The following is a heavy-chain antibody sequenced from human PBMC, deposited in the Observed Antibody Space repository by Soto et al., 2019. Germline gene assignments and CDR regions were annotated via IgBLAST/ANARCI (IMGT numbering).Heavy chain of an antibody. CDR2: ITGRGTTT. Sequence: GSLRLSCSASGFTFGNFAMSWARQAPGKGLEWVSSITGRGTTTYYTGSVKGRFTISRDNSKNTLYLQMNSLRAEDTAIYYCAKELRWPQFADYWGQGTLVTVSS. CDR1: GFTFGNFA. J-gene: IGHJ4*02. CDR3: AKELRWPQFADY. V-gene: IGHV3-23*01.